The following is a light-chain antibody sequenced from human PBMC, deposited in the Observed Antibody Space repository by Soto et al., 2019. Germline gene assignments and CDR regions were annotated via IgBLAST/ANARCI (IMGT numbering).Light chain of an antibody. CDR1: QSVSSN. CDR3: QQYNNWPPHT. J-gene: IGKJ2*01. Sequence: EIVMTQSPATLSVSPGERATLSCRASQSVSSNLAWYQQKPGQAPWLLIYGASTRATGIPARFSGSGSGTEFTLTISSLQSEDFAVYYCQQYNNWPPHTFGQGTKLEIK. CDR2: GAS. V-gene: IGKV3-15*01.